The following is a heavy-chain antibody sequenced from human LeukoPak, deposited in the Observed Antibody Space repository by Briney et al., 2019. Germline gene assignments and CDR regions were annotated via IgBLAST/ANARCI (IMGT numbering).Heavy chain of an antibody. D-gene: IGHD2-15*01. Sequence: PGGSLRLSCAASGFTFFNYAMSWVRQSPGKGLEWVSIISGSGGNTNYADSVKGRFTISRDNSNNTLYLQMNSLRAEDTAVYYCAKDLSYCGGGTCYTSRYYGMDVWGQGTTVAVSS. V-gene: IGHV3-23*01. CDR2: ISGSGGNT. CDR3: AKDLSYCGGGTCYTSRYYGMDV. CDR1: GFTFFNYA. J-gene: IGHJ6*02.